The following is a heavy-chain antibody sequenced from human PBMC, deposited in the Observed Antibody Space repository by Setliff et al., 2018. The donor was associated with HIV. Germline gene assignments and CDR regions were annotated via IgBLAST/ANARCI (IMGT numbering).Heavy chain of an antibody. CDR2: VDPEDGET. V-gene: IGHV1-69-2*01. Sequence: ASVKVSCKASGYTFSDYHMHWVQQAPGKGLEWVGRVDPEDGETIYAEKFQGRVTISADTSTDTAFMELSSLRSEDTGMYYCARSSRANEAFDVWGQGTMVTVSS. CDR3: ARSSRANEAFDV. J-gene: IGHJ3*01. CDR1: GYTFSDYH.